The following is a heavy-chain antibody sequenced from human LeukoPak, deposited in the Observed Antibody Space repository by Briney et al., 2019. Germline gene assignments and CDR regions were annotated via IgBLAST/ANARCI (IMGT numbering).Heavy chain of an antibody. V-gene: IGHV3-23*01. Sequence: PGGSLRLSCAVSGFTFSIYAMSWVRQAPGKGLEWVSAISGSCGSTYYAGSVKGRFTISRDNSKNTLYLQMNSLRAEDRAVYLCAKLRLAAAGHCDYGGRGTLVRV. CDR1: GFTFSIYA. CDR2: ISGSCGST. J-gene: IGHJ4*02. CDR3: AKLRLAAAGHCDY. D-gene: IGHD6-13*01.